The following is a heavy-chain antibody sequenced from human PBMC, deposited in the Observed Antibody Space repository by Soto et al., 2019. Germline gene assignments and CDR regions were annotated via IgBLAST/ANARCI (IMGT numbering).Heavy chain of an antibody. CDR1: GYTFTGYY. Sequence: ASVKVSCKASGYTFTGYYMHWVRQAPGQGLEWMGWINPNSGGTNYAQKFQGRVTMARDTSISTAYMELSRLRSDDTAVYYCAIILIGSAADYKDFCCQATLLTVSS. CDR3: AIILIGSAADYKDF. V-gene: IGHV1-2*02. CDR2: INPNSGGT. J-gene: IGHJ4*02. D-gene: IGHD6-13*01.